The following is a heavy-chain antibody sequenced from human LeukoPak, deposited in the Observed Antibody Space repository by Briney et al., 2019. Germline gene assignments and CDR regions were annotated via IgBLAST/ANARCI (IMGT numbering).Heavy chain of an antibody. Sequence: PSQTLSLTCTVSGGSISSGSYYWSWIRQPAGKGLEWIGRIYTSGSTNYNPSLKSRVTISVDTSKNQFSLKLSSVTAADTAVYYCARDYLTGYFDYWGQGTLVTVSS. D-gene: IGHD3-10*01. V-gene: IGHV4-61*02. J-gene: IGHJ4*02. CDR1: GGSISSGSYY. CDR2: IYTSGST. CDR3: ARDYLTGYFDY.